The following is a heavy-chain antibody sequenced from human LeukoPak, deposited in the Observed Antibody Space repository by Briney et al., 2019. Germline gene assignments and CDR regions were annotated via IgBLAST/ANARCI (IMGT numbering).Heavy chain of an antibody. CDR3: ARYHGSGSYYHAIFQNNWFDP. Sequence: GGSLRLSCAASGFTFSSYAMHWVRQAPGKGLEWVAVISYDGSNKYYADSVKGRFTISRDNSKNTLYLQMNSLRAEDTAVYYCARYHGSGSYYHAIFQNNWFDPWGQGTLVTVSS. CDR1: GFTFSSYA. J-gene: IGHJ5*02. D-gene: IGHD3-10*01. CDR2: ISYDGSNK. V-gene: IGHV3-30*04.